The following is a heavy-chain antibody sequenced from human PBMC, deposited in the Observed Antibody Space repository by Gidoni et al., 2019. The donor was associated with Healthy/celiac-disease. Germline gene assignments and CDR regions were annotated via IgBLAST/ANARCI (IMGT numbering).Heavy chain of an antibody. Sequence: QVQLQESGPGLVKPSETLSLTCTVPGGSISSYYWSWIRQPPGKGLEWIGYIYYSGSTNYNPSLKSRVTISVDTSKNQFSLKLSSVTAADTAVYYCARANIPYGGNSAFDYWGQGTLVTVSS. D-gene: IGHD4-17*01. V-gene: IGHV4-59*01. CDR2: IYYSGST. CDR3: ARANIPYGGNSAFDY. J-gene: IGHJ4*02. CDR1: GGSISSYY.